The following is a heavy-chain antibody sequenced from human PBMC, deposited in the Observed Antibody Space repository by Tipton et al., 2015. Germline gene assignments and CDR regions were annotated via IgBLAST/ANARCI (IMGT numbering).Heavy chain of an antibody. CDR3: ARGELGDFDS. J-gene: IGHJ4*02. V-gene: IGHV4-38-2*01. CDR1: GYSISRGHS. D-gene: IGHD6-6*01. Sequence: TLSLTCAVSGYSISRGHSWAWIRQPPGKGLEWIGSVDHSGDSYPNPSLKSRVTISLDTSKNQFSLQLSSVTDADTAVYYCARGELGDFDSWGQGTLVTVSS. CDR2: VDHSGDS.